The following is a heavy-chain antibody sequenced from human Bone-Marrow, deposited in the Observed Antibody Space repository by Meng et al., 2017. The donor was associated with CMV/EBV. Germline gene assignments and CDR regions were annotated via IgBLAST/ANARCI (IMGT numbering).Heavy chain of an antibody. Sequence: GESLKISCAASGFTFSSYSMNWVRQAPGKGLEWVSSISSSGTYRYYADSVKGRFTISRDNAKNSLYLQMNSMRAEDTAVYYCARDVRPRSSALCAIFCFDALDIWGQGTTVTVSS. CDR2: ISSSGTYR. V-gene: IGHV3-21*01. CDR3: ARDVRPRSSALCAIFCFDALDI. J-gene: IGHJ3*02. CDR1: GFTFSSYS. D-gene: IGHD2-8*01.